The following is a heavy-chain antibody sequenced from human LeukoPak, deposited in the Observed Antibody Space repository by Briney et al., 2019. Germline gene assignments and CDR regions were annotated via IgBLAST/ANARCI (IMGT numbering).Heavy chain of an antibody. J-gene: IGHJ4*02. V-gene: IGHV4-59*08. CDR1: GDSISSYY. CDR3: ARLPSRGDGLTV. Sequence: SETLSLTCTVSGDSISSYYWSWIRQPPGKGLEWIGYIYYNGSTNYNPSHKSRVTISVDTSKNQFSLKLSSVTAADTAIYYCARLPSRGDGLTVWGQGTLVTVSS. D-gene: IGHD3-10*01. CDR2: IYYNGST.